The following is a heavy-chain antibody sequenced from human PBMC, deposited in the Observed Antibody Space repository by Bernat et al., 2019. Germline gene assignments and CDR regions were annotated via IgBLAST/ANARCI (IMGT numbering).Heavy chain of an antibody. Sequence: QLQLQESGPGLVKPSETLSLTCTVSGGSISSSSYYWGWIRQPPGKGLEWIGSIYYSGSTYYNPSHKSRVTISVDTSKSQFSLKLSSVTAADTAVYYCARVAPIAARPPPYYYGMDVWGQGTTVTVSS. CDR1: GGSISSSSYY. J-gene: IGHJ6*02. V-gene: IGHV4-39*01. CDR2: IYYSGST. CDR3: ARVAPIAARPPPYYYGMDV. D-gene: IGHD6-6*01.